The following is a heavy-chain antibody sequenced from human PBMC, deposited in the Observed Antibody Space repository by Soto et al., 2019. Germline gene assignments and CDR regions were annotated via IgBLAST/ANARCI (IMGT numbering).Heavy chain of an antibody. J-gene: IGHJ3*02. CDR3: ARTYAFDI. CDR2: ISSSGNTI. Sequence: VQLVQSGAEVKKPGSSVKVSCKASGFTFSSYEMNWVRQAPGKGLEWVSHISSSGNTIYYADSVKGRFTISRDNAKNSLYLQMNSLRVEDTAVYYCARTYAFDIWGQGTMVTVSS. V-gene: IGHV3-48*03. CDR1: GFTFSSYE.